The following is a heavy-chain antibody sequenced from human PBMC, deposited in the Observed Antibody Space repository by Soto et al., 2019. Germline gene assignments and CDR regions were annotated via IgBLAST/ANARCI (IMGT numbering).Heavy chain of an antibody. Sequence: QVQLQESGPGLVKPSQTLSLTCTVSGGSISDGAYYWSWIRQPPGKGLEWIGHIYDSGNTYNNPSLKSRLTISGDTSKNHCSLNLNSVTAADTAVYYCASGLSGDKVDQWGQGTLVTVSS. CDR2: IYDSGNT. CDR3: ASGLSGDKVDQ. J-gene: IGHJ4*02. D-gene: IGHD2-21*01. V-gene: IGHV4-30-4*01. CDR1: GGSISDGAYY.